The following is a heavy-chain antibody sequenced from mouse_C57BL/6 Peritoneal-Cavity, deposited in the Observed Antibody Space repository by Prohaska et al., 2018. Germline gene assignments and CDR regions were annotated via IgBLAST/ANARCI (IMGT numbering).Heavy chain of an antibody. J-gene: IGHJ2*01. V-gene: IGHV14-2*01. Sequence: EVQLQQSGAEPVKPGASVKLSCTASGFNIKDYYMHWVKQRTEQGLEWIGRIDPEDGETKDAPKFQGKATITADTSSNTAYLQLSSLTSEDTAVYYCARSGGSSLGYWGQGTTLTVSS. CDR1: GFNIKDYY. D-gene: IGHD1-1*01. CDR3: ARSGGSSLGY. CDR2: IDPEDGET.